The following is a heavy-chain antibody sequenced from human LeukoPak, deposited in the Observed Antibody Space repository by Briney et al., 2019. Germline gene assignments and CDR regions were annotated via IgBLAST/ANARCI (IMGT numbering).Heavy chain of an antibody. D-gene: IGHD6-19*01. CDR3: ARDYSFSSGWSVGFDY. CDR2: ISSSGGTI. CDR1: GFTFSDYY. Sequence: GGSLRLSCAASGFTFSDYYMSWIRQAPGKGLEWVSYISSSGGTIYYADSVKGRFTISRDNAKNSLYLQMNSLRAEDTAVYYCARDYSFSSGWSVGFDYWGQGTLVTVSS. J-gene: IGHJ4*02. V-gene: IGHV3-11*01.